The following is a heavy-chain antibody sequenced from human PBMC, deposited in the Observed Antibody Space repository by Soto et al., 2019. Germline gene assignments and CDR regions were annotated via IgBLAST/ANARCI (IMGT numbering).Heavy chain of an antibody. CDR2: IIPIFGKA. Sequence: QVQLVQSGAEVKKPGSSVKVSCKASGGTFSNYPITWVRRSPGQGLEWLGGIIPIFGKADYTQKFQGRVTLPADEPTRTAYMEISRLRSEATAAYYCASGGEYYHEYRPHTYFFGMHVLGPGTTVTVS. CDR1: GGTFSNYP. V-gene: IGHV1-69*01. CDR3: ASGGEYYHEYRPHTYFFGMHV. J-gene: IGHJ6*02. D-gene: IGHD3-10*01.